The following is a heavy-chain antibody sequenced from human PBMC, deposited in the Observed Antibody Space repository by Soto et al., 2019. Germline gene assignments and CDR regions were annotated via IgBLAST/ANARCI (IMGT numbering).Heavy chain of an antibody. Sequence: GESLKISCKGFGYSFTTYWIGWVRQMPGKGLEWMRSIFPRDSDTRYSPSFQGQVTISADKSTSTAYLQWSSLKASDTAMYFCARQGLSAEYFQHWGQGALVTVSS. V-gene: IGHV5-51*01. D-gene: IGHD3-16*01. CDR1: GYSFTTYW. CDR3: ARQGLSAEYFQH. CDR2: IFPRDSDT. J-gene: IGHJ1*01.